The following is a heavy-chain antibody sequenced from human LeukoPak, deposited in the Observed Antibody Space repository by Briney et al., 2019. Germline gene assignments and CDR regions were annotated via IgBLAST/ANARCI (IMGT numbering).Heavy chain of an antibody. D-gene: IGHD6-19*01. CDR3: TRGAGTGFDY. Sequence: GGSLRLSCASSGFIFSSYDMHWVRQTTGNGLEWVSAIGTAGDSYYPGSVRGRFTIFRENAKNSLYLQMNSLRAGDTAVYYCTRGAGTGFDYWGQGTLVTVSS. CDR1: GFIFSSYD. J-gene: IGHJ4*02. V-gene: IGHV3-13*04. CDR2: IGTAGDS.